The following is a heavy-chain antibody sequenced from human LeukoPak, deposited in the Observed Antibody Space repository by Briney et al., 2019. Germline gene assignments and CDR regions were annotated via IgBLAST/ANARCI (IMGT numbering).Heavy chain of an antibody. J-gene: IGHJ4*02. Sequence: SETLSLTCTVSGGSISSYYWSWIRQPPGKGLEWIGYIYYSGSTNYNPSLKSRVTISVDTSKNQFSLKLSSVTAADTAVYYCARAIAAAGNHIDYWGQGTLVTVSS. D-gene: IGHD6-13*01. CDR2: IYYSGST. V-gene: IGHV4-59*01. CDR1: GGSISSYY. CDR3: ARAIAAAGNHIDY.